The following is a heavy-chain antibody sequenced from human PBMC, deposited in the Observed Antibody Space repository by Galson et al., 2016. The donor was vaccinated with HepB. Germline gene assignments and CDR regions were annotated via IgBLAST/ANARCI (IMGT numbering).Heavy chain of an antibody. CDR3: AKDKSPYASTWIDY. Sequence: SLRLSCAASGFTFDDHAMHWVRQAPGKGLEWVSGISWNRLILVYADSVKGRFTVSRDNAENSLYLQVNSLRPEDSAFYYCAKDKSPYASTWIDYWGQGTLVTVSP. CDR2: ISWNRLIL. J-gene: IGHJ4*02. D-gene: IGHD2-2*01. CDR1: GFTFDDHA. V-gene: IGHV3-9*01.